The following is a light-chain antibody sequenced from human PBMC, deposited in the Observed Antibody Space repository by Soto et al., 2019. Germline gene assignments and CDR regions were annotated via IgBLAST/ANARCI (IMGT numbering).Light chain of an antibody. Sequence: QTPSSPSASVGGKVTITCRVSQGISSYLAWYQQKPGKAPKLLIYAASTLQSGVPSRFSGSGSGTDFTLTISSLQPEDFATYYCQQLNSYPLITFGQGTRLEIK. V-gene: IGKV1-9*01. J-gene: IGKJ5*01. CDR3: QQLNSYPLIT. CDR1: QGISSY. CDR2: AAS.